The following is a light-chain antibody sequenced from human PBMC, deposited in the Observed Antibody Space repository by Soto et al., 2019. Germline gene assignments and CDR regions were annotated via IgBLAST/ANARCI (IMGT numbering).Light chain of an antibody. V-gene: IGKV3-15*01. CDR2: GAS. J-gene: IGKJ1*01. CDR1: QSVSIN. CDR3: QQYNNWPRT. Sequence: IVWTQSPATLSVSPGERATLSCRASQSVSINLAWYQQKPGQAPRLLIYGASSRATGIPARFSGSGSGTEFTLTISSLQSEDSAVYFCQQYNNWPRTFGQGTKVDIK.